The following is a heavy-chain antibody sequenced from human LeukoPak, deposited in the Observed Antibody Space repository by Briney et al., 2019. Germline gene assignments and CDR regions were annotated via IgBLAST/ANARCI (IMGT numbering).Heavy chain of an antibody. CDR2: FDPENGET. D-gene: IGHD1-20*01. CDR1: GYTLTELS. Sequence: ASVKVSCKVSGYTLTELSMHWVRQAPGKGLEWMGGFDPENGETIYAQKFQGRVTMTEDTSTDTAYMELSSLRSEDTAVYYCATGGPQRRYNWNRGFDYGGQGTLVTVSS. V-gene: IGHV1-24*01. J-gene: IGHJ4*02. CDR3: ATGGPQRRYNWNRGFDY.